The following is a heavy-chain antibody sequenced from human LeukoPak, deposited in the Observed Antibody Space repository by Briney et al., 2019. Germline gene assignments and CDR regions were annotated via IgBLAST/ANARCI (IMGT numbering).Heavy chain of an antibody. J-gene: IGHJ4*02. V-gene: IGHV1-2*02. CDR2: INPNSGGT. Sequence: ASVKVSCKASGYTFTVYYMHWVRQAPGQGLEWMGWINPNSGGTNYAQKFQGRVTMTRDTSISTAYMELSRLRSDDTAVYYCARDLPGFTIYDYVWGSYRPFDYWGQGTLVTVSS. D-gene: IGHD3-16*02. CDR1: GYTFTVYY. CDR3: ARDLPGFTIYDYVWGSYRPFDY.